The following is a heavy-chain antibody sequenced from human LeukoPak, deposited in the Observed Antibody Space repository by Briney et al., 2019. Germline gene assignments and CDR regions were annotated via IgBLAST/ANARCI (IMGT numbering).Heavy chain of an antibody. Sequence: ASVKVSCTTSGYTFTTYDISWVRQAPGQGLQWLGWIRTYTGSTNYAQKVQGRVSMTMDTATATAYMELRSLIFDDTAVYYCARRASPQDYFDYWGQGTLVTVSS. CDR1: GYTFTTYD. J-gene: IGHJ4*02. V-gene: IGHV1-18*04. CDR2: IRTYTGST. CDR3: ARRASPQDYFDY.